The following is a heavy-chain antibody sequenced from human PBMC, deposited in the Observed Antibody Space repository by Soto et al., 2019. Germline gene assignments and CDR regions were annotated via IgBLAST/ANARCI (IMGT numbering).Heavy chain of an antibody. D-gene: IGHD3-22*01. J-gene: IGHJ5*02. CDR2: YNPSIVYG. CDR1: GYTFHNYA. CDR3: ARNSSAPYGWLDP. V-gene: IGHV1-18*04. Sequence: QVQLLQSGAEVKEPGASVKVSCKASGYTFHNYAISWVRQAPGQGLEWMGWYNPSIVYGQSAKNFQGRVSMTTDTPANTAYMEPKSLRSGDTATYYCARNSSAPYGWLDPWGQGTLVTVSS.